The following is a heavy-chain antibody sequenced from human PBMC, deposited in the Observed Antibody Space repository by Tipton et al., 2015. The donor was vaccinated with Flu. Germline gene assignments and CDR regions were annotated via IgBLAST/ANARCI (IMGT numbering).Heavy chain of an antibody. CDR2: ISHTGNT. Sequence: LRLSCAVSGYSITSGFFWGWIRLPPGKGLEWIATISHTGNTFYYPSLKSRATISIDSSKNQFSLRLSSVTAADTAVYYCARVAPQDNGDYDRLWGQGTLVTVSS. J-gene: IGHJ4*02. V-gene: IGHV4-38-2*01. CDR3: ARVAPQDNGDYDRL. D-gene: IGHD2-21*01. CDR1: GYSITSGFF.